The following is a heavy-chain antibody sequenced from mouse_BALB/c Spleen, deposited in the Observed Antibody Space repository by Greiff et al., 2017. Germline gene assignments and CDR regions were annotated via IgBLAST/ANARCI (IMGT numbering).Heavy chain of an antibody. D-gene: IGHD2-4*01. CDR3: ARDRGYDYDAWFAY. J-gene: IGHJ3*01. CDR2: IRNKANGYTT. V-gene: IGHV7-3*02. CDR1: GFTFTDYY. Sequence: EVKLVESGGGLVQPGGSLRLSCATSGFTFTDYYMSWVRQPPGKALEWLGFIRNKANGYTTEYSASVKGRFTISRDNSQSILYLQMNTLRAEDSATYYCARDRGYDYDAWFAYWGQGTLVTVSA.